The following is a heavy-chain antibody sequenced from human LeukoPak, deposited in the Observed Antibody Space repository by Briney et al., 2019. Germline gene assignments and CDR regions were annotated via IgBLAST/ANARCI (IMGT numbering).Heavy chain of an antibody. D-gene: IGHD3-10*01. CDR1: GFTFSNYG. CDR2: ISGRGDIT. V-gene: IGHV3-23*01. J-gene: IGHJ4*02. Sequence: GGTVRLSCAASGFTFSNYGMNWVRQAPGKGLEWVSAISGRGDITYYADSVKGRFTISRDNSKNTLYLQMSTLRDEDTAVYYCAKERHYYGSGSPEYWGQGTLVTVSS. CDR3: AKERHYYGSGSPEY.